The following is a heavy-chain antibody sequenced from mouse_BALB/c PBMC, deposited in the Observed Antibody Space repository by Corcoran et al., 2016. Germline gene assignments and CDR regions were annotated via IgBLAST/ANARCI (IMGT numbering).Heavy chain of an antibody. V-gene: IGHV14-3*02. CDR1: GFNLKDTY. CDR2: IDPANGHT. J-gene: IGHJ1*01. CDR3: ANWDLYFDV. Sequence: EVQLQQSGAELVKPGASVKLSCTASGFNLKDTYMHWVKQRPEQGLEWIGRIDPANGHTKYDPKFQGKATITADTSSNTAYLQLSSLTSEDTAVYYCANWDLYFDVWGAGTTVTVSS. D-gene: IGHD4-1*01.